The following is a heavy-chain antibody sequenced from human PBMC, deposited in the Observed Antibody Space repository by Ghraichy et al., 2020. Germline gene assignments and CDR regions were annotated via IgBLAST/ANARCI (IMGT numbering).Heavy chain of an antibody. V-gene: IGHV3-21*01. CDR1: GFDFSSFS. CDR2: ISTTSAYI. J-gene: IGHJ3*01. D-gene: IGHD3-9*01. CDR3: ARDWGNDILTGYFNSDAFDL. Sequence: GRSLRLSCVASGFDFSSFSMNWVRQAPGKGLEWVASISTTSAYIYYADSMKGRFTISRDNAKRSLFLQMNSLKAEDTAVYFCARDWGNDILTGYFNSDAFDLWGEGTMVTVSS.